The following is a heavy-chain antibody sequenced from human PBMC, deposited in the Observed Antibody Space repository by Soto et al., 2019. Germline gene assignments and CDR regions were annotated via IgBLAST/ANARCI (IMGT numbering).Heavy chain of an antibody. CDR3: AKGSSWYAYYFDY. J-gene: IGHJ4*02. CDR1: GFTFDDYA. CDR2: ISWNSGSI. Sequence: PGGSLRLSCAASGFTFDDYAMHWVRQAPGKGLEWVSGISWNSGSIGYADSVKGRFTISRDNAKNSLYLQMSSLRAEDTALYYCAKGSSWYAYYFDYCGQGTLVTVYS. V-gene: IGHV3-9*01. D-gene: IGHD6-13*01.